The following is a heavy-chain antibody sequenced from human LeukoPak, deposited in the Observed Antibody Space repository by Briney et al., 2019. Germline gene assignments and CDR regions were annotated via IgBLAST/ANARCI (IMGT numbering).Heavy chain of an antibody. Sequence: AASVKVSCKASGYTFTSYDINWVRQATGQGLEWMGWMNPNSGNTGYAQKFQGRVTMTRNTSISTAYMELSSLRSEDTAVYYCARGSGATVTTEGDYWGQGTLVTVSS. CDR2: MNPNSGNT. J-gene: IGHJ4*02. CDR3: ARGSGATVTTEGDY. D-gene: IGHD4-17*01. V-gene: IGHV1-8*01. CDR1: GYTFTSYD.